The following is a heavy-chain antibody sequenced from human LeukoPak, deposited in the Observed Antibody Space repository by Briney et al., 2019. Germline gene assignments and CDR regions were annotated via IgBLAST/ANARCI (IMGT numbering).Heavy chain of an antibody. CDR2: IYYSGSS. D-gene: IGHD3-10*01. Sequence: SETLSLTCTVSGGSISSYYWSWIRQPPGKGLEWIAYIYYSGSSNYNPSLKSRVIISVDTSKNQFSLKLRSVTAADTAVYYCASSVMVRGVYVFDIWGQGTMVTVSS. V-gene: IGHV4-59*01. CDR3: ASSVMVRGVYVFDI. J-gene: IGHJ3*02. CDR1: GGSISSYY.